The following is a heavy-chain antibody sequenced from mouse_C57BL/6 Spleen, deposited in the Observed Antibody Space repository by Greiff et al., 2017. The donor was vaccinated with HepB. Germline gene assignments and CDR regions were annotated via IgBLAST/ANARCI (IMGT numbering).Heavy chain of an antibody. V-gene: IGHV1-50*01. J-gene: IGHJ2*01. D-gene: IGHD2-1*01. CDR2: IDPSDSYT. CDR1: GYTFTSYW. CDR3: ASFYYGNDY. Sequence: QVQLQQPGAELVKPGASVKLSCKASGYTFTSYWMQWVKQRPGQGLEWIGEIDPSDSYTNYNQKFKGKATLTVDTSSSTAYMQLSSLTSEDSAVYYCASFYYGNDYWGQGTTLTVSS.